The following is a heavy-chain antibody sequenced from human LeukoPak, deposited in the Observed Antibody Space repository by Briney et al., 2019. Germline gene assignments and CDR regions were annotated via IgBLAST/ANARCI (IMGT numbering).Heavy chain of an antibody. Sequence: PGGSLRLSCAASGFTSSSYEMHWVRQAPGKGLEWVSYISSSGSTIYYADSVKGRFTISRDNSKNTLYLQMNSLRAEDTAVYYCARVTRIAVAGTGVHDAFDIWGQGTMVTVSS. D-gene: IGHD6-19*01. V-gene: IGHV3-48*03. J-gene: IGHJ3*02. CDR3: ARVTRIAVAGTGVHDAFDI. CDR2: ISSSGSTI. CDR1: GFTSSSYE.